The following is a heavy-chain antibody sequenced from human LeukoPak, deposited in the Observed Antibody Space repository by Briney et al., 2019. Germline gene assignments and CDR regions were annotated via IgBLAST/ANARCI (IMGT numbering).Heavy chain of an antibody. J-gene: IGHJ4*02. D-gene: IGHD5-18*01. CDR1: GFTFSSYG. CDR2: IWYDGSNR. CDR3: ARGGYSYGYSPTYYFDY. V-gene: IGHV3-33*01. Sequence: GGSLRLSCAASGFTFSSYGMHWVRQAPGKGLEWVAVIWYDGSNRYYADSVKGRFTISRDNSKNTLYLQMNSLRAEDTAVYYCARGGYSYGYSPTYYFDYWGQGTLVTVSS.